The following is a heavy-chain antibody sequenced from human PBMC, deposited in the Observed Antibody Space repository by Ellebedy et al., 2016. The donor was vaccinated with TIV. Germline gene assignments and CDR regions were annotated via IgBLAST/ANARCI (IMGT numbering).Heavy chain of an antibody. Sequence: PGGSLRLSCAASGFIFSDYWMTWIRQAPGKGLEWVANITFDGSEEFSVDSVKGRFTISRDNAKNSLYLQMNSLRADDTAIYYCARSHGSGTSYTRYYFAMDVWGQGTTVTVSS. CDR2: ITFDGSEE. CDR3: ARSHGSGTSYTRYYFAMDV. CDR1: GFIFSDYW. V-gene: IGHV3-7*03. J-gene: IGHJ6*02. D-gene: IGHD3-10*01.